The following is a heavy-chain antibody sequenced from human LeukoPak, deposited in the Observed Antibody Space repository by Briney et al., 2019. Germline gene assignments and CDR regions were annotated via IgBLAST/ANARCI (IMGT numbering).Heavy chain of an antibody. V-gene: IGHV4-34*01. CDR1: GGSFSGYY. J-gene: IGHJ6*02. CDR2: INHSGST. Sequence: SETLSLTCAVYGGSFSGYYWSWIRQPPGKVLEWIGEINHSGSTNYNPSLKSRVTISVDTSKNQFSLKLSSVTAADTAVYYCARGANNYGDYALTYYYYDMDVWGQGTTVTVSS. D-gene: IGHD4-17*01. CDR3: ARGANNYGDYALTYYYYDMDV.